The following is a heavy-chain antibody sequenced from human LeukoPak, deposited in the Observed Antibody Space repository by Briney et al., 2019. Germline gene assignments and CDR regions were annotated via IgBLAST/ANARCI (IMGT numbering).Heavy chain of an antibody. CDR3: ARGKGEIWFGEFPFDY. CDR2: MNPNSGNT. J-gene: IGHJ4*02. D-gene: IGHD3-10*01. V-gene: IGHV1-8*02. CDR1: GYTFTSYD. Sequence: ASVKVSCKASGYTFTSYDINWVRQAPGQGLEWMGWMNPNSGNTGYAQKFQGRVTMTRKTSISTAYMELSSLRSEDTAVYYCARGKGEIWFGEFPFDYWGQGTLVTVSS.